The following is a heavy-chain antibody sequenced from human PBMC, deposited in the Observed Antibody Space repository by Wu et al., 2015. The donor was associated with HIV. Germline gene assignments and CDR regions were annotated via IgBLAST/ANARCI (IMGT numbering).Heavy chain of an antibody. CDR3: VRGFGSGYYKRYMDI. CDR1: GGDFKKYT. J-gene: IGHJ6*01. CDR2: IVPILGIP. V-gene: IGHV1-69*16. D-gene: IGHD3-22*01. Sequence: QVRLVQSGAEVRKPGSSVRVSCKSSGGDFKKYTVNWARQAPGQGLEWVGTIVPILGIPDYAEKFQGRVTIYTDESATTGYMELNTLRFEDTAIYFCVRGFGSGYYKRYMDIWGQGTTVIVSS.